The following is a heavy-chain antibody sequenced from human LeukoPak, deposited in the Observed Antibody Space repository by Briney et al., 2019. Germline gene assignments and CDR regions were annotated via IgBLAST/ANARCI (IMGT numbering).Heavy chain of an antibody. V-gene: IGHV4-39*01. D-gene: IGHD6-13*01. J-gene: IGHJ6*03. CDR1: GGSISSSSYY. Sequence: SETLSLTCTVSGGSISSSSYYWGWIRQPPGKGLEWIGSIYYSGSTYYNPSLKSRVTISVDTSKNQFSLKLSSVTAADTAVYYCASSGRGSSWYRDYYYYYYMDVWGKGATVTVSS. CDR3: ASSGRGSSWYRDYYYYYYMDV. CDR2: IYYSGST.